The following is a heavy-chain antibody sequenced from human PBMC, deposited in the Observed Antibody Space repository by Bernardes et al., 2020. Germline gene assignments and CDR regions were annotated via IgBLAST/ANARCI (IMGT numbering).Heavy chain of an antibody. D-gene: IGHD1-26*01. Sequence: SETLSLTCAVYGGSFSGYYWSWIRQPPGKGLEWIGEINHSGSTNYNPSLKSRVTISVDTSKNQFSLKLSSVTAADTAVYYCARGGRAQPLFLGYYMDVWGKGTTVTVSS. V-gene: IGHV4-34*01. CDR1: GGSFSGYY. CDR3: ARGGRAQPLFLGYYMDV. J-gene: IGHJ6*03. CDR2: INHSGST.